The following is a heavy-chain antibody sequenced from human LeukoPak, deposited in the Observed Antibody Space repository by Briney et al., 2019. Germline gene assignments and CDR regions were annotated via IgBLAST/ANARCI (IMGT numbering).Heavy chain of an antibody. V-gene: IGHV3-21*01. CDR2: ITSSSSYI. D-gene: IGHD4/OR15-4a*01. J-gene: IGHJ6*02. Sequence: GGSLRLSCAASGFIFSSYSMSWVRQAPGKGLEWVSSITSSSSYIYYADSVKGRFTISRDNAKNSLYLQMNSLRAEDTAVYYCARPPDYLFCDGMDVWGQGTTVTASS. CDR1: GFIFSSYS. CDR3: ARPPDYLFCDGMDV.